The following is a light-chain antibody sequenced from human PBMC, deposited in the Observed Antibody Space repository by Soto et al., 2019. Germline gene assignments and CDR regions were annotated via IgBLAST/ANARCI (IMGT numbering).Light chain of an antibody. CDR3: QQYNSYSSWT. V-gene: IGKV1-5*03. Sequence: DIQMTQSPSTLSASVGDRVTITCRASQSISTWLAWYQQKPGKAPKLLIYKASSLESGVPSSFSGSGSGTEITLTISSLQPDDFATYYCQQYNSYSSWTFGQGTKVDIK. CDR2: KAS. J-gene: IGKJ1*01. CDR1: QSISTW.